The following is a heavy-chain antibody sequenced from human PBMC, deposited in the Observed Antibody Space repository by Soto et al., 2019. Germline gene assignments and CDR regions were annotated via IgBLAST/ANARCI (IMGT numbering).Heavy chain of an antibody. V-gene: IGHV2-5*02. Sequence: QITLKESGPTLVKPTQTLTLTCTFSGFSLSTSGVGVGWIRQPPGKALEWLALTYWDDDKRYSPSLKSRHTITKDTSKNQVVLTMTTMDPVDTATYYCAHLYCSVGSCRFNWFDPWGQGTLVTVSS. J-gene: IGHJ5*02. CDR3: AHLYCSVGSCRFNWFDP. CDR2: TYWDDDK. D-gene: IGHD2-15*01. CDR1: GFSLSTSGVG.